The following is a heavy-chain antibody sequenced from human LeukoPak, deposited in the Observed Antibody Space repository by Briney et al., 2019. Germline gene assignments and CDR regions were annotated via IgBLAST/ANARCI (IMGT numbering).Heavy chain of an antibody. CDR1: GYTFTGHS. CDR3: ARRFSYKGDYYFDY. J-gene: IGHJ4*02. V-gene: IGHV1-2*02. D-gene: IGHD3-10*01. Sequence: GASVKVSCKASGYTFTGHSIHWVRQSPGQGLEWMGWISPNRGATKYAQKFQGRVTMTRDTSISTAYMELSSLRSDDTAVYYCARRFSYKGDYYFDYWGQGTLVTVSS. CDR2: ISPNRGAT.